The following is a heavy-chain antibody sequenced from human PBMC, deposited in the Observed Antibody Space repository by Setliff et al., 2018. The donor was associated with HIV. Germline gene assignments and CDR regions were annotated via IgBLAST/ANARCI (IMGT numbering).Heavy chain of an antibody. CDR1: GFTFRNYKF. V-gene: IGHV4-4*02. J-gene: IGHJ5*02. CDR2: IYHSGST. D-gene: IGHD4-17*01. Sequence: PGGSLRLSCAASGFTFRNYKFNWVRQPPGKGLEWIGEIYHSGSTNYNPSLKSRVTISVDKSKNQFSLRLISVTAADTAVYYCARRPISPFTLTTGMLDPWGQGTLVTVSS. CDR3: ARRPISPFTLTTGMLDP.